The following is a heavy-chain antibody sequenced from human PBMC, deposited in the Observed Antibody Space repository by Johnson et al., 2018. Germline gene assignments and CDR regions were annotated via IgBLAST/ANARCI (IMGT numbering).Heavy chain of an antibody. CDR3: ARTSTPYYYDSSGYWGYYYMDV. V-gene: IGHV3-30-3*01. D-gene: IGHD3-22*01. Sequence: QVQLVQSGGGVVQPGRSLRLSCAASGFTFSSYAMHWVRQAPGKGLEWVAVIAYDGSNKYYADSVKGRFTISRDNSKNTLYLQMNSLRAEDTAVYYGARTSTPYYYDSSGYWGYYYMDVWGKGTTVTVSS. CDR1: GFTFSSYA. CDR2: IAYDGSNK. J-gene: IGHJ6*03.